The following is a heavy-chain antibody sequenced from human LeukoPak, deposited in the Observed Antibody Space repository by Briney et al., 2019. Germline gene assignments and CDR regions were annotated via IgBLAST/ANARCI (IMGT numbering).Heavy chain of an antibody. V-gene: IGHV1-2*02. CDR2: INPNSGGT. CDR3: ARDIVRATTRDY. Sequence: ASVKVSCKASGYTFTGYYMHWVRQAPGQGLEWMGWINPNSGGTNYAQNFQGRVTMTRDTSISTAYMELSRLRSDDTAVYYCARDIVRATTRDYWGQGTLVTVSS. D-gene: IGHD1-26*01. J-gene: IGHJ4*02. CDR1: GYTFTGYY.